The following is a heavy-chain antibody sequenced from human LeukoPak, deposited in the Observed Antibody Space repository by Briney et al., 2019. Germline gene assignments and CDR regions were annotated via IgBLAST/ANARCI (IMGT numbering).Heavy chain of an antibody. CDR2: ISYDGSNK. J-gene: IGHJ6*02. Sequence: GRSLRLSCAASGFTFSSYAMHWVRQAPGKGLVWVAIISYDGSNKYYADSVKGRFTISRDNSKNTLYLQMSNLRAEDTAVYFCARGGGLDVWGQGATVTVSS. V-gene: IGHV3-30-3*01. D-gene: IGHD3-16*01. CDR3: ARGGGLDV. CDR1: GFTFSSYA.